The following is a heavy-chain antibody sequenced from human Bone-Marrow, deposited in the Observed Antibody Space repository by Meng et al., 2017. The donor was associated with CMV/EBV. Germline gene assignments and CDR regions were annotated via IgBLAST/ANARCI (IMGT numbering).Heavy chain of an antibody. J-gene: IGHJ1*01. Sequence: LKISCAASGFTFDDYAMHWVRQAPGKGLEWVSGISWNSGSIGYADSVKGRFTISRDNAKNSLYLQMNSLRAEDTAVYYCARINGPFWSGSFQHWGQGTLVTVSS. CDR2: ISWNSGSI. CDR3: ARINGPFWSGSFQH. V-gene: IGHV3-9*01. D-gene: IGHD3-3*01. CDR1: GFTFDDYA.